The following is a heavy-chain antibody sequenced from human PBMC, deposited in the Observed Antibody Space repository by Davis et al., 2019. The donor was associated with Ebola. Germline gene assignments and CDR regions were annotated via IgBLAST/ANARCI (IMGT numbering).Heavy chain of an antibody. Sequence: GESLKISCAASGFTVSSNYMLWVRQAPGQRLELVSAISGRGGSTYYADSVKGRFTISRDNSKKTLYLQMNSLRAEDTAVYYCAKSGLSFGVVKYHYGMDVWGKGTTVTVSS. CDR1: GFTVSSNY. D-gene: IGHD3-3*01. CDR2: ISGRGGST. CDR3: AKSGLSFGVVKYHYGMDV. V-gene: IGHV3-23*01. J-gene: IGHJ6*04.